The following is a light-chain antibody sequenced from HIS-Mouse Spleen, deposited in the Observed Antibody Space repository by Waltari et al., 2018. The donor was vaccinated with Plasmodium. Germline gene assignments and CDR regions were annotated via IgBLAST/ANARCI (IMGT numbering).Light chain of an antibody. V-gene: IGLV4-69*01. J-gene: IGLJ2*01. CDR3: QTWGTGMGV. Sequence: QLVLTQSPSASASLGASVTLTCTLSSGHSSYAIAWPPQQPEKGPRYLMNLNSDGSHSKGDGIPDRFSGSSSGAERYLTISSLQSEDEADYYCQTWGTGMGVFGGGTKLTVL. CDR2: LNSDGSH. CDR1: SGHSSYA.